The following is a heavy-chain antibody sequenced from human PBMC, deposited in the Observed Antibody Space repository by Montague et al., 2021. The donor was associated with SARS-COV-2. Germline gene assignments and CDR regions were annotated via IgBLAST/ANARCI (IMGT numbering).Heavy chain of an antibody. Sequence: SETLSLTCGVYGGSFSGYYWSWIRQPPEKGLQWIGGINHSGSTNYNSSLNSRGTTSLDTSKNQFSLKLTSVSAADTAVYYCARGLGRPGTIFGVALYWGQGTLVTVSS. CDR1: GGSFSGYY. CDR2: INHSGST. D-gene: IGHD3-3*01. CDR3: ARGLGRPGTIFGVALY. V-gene: IGHV4-34*01. J-gene: IGHJ4*02.